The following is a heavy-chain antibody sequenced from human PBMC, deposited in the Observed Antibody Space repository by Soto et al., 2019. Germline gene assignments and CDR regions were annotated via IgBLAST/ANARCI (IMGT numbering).Heavy chain of an antibody. CDR1: GGSISSYY. D-gene: IGHD3-10*01. CDR2: IYYSGST. CDR3: ARAEGDYYGSGSEQWDFEY. Sequence: SETLSLTCAVSGGSISSYYWSWIRQPPGKGLEWIGYIYYSGSTNYNPSLKSRVTISVDTSKNQFSLKLSSVTAADTAVYYCARAEGDYYGSGSEQWDFEYWGQGTLVTVSS. J-gene: IGHJ4*02. V-gene: IGHV4-59*01.